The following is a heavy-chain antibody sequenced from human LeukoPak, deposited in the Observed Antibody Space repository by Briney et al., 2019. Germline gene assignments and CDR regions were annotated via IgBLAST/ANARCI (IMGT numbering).Heavy chain of an antibody. D-gene: IGHD5-24*01. CDR2: ISSSGSTI. CDR1: GFTFSDCY. J-gene: IGHJ5*02. V-gene: IGHV3-11*01. CDR3: ARDGEMATAYAWFDP. Sequence: GGSLRLSCAASGFTFSDCYMSWIRQAPGKGLEWISYISSSGSTIYYADSVKGRFTISRDNAKNSLYLQMNSLRAEDTAVYYCARDGEMATAYAWFDPWGQGTLVTVSS.